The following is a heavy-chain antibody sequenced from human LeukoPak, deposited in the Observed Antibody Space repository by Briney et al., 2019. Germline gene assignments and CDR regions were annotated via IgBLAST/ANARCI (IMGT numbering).Heavy chain of an antibody. J-gene: IGHJ1*01. D-gene: IGHD3-10*01. V-gene: IGHV4-59*12. Sequence: SETLSLTCTVSGGSISSYYWSWIRQPPGKGLEWIGYIYYSWSTNYNPSLKSRVTISVDTSKNQFSLKLSSVTAADTAVYYCAWILWFGELPPPDEYFQHWGQGTLVTVSS. CDR1: GGSISSYY. CDR3: AWILWFGELPPPDEYFQH. CDR2: IYYSWST.